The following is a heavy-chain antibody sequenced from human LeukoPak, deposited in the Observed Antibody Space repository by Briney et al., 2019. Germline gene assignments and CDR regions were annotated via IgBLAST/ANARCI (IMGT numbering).Heavy chain of an antibody. J-gene: IGHJ4*02. CDR3: AKGDYDFWSGHDY. D-gene: IGHD3-3*01. CDR2: ISYDGSNK. CDR1: GFTFSSYG. Sequence: GSLILSCAASGFTFSSYGMHWVRQAPGKGLEWVAVISYDGSNKYYADSVKGRFTISRDNSKNTLYLQMNSLRAEDTAVYYCAKGDYDFWSGHDYWGQGTLVTVSS. V-gene: IGHV3-30*18.